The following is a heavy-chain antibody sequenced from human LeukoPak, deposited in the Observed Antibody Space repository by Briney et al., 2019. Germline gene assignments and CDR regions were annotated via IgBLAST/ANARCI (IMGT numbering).Heavy chain of an antibody. V-gene: IGHV1-2*02. D-gene: IGHD6-19*01. J-gene: IGHJ4*02. CDR2: INLNTGAT. Sequence: VASVKVSCKPSGYTFTGCYLHWVRQAPGQALEWMGWINLNTGATVYAQNFQGRVTMSRDTSISTAYMDLSRLRSDDTAVYYCARDRVGSGWPRPFYFEFWGQGTLVTVSS. CDR3: ARDRVGSGWPRPFYFEF. CDR1: GYTFTGCY.